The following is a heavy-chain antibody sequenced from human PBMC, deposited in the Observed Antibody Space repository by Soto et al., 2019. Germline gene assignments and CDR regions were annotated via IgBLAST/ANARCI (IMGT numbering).Heavy chain of an antibody. V-gene: IGHV3-23*01. CDR1: GLTFGSRA. Sequence: GGSLRLSCVASGLTFGSRAMSWVRQAPGEGLQWVATITDNGGDAKYADSVRGRFVISRDNSKKTLYLQMTSLTAEDSAMYFCARGLKESYPESRILDFSGRGSLGTVSS. J-gene: IGHJ4*01. CDR2: ITDNGGDA. CDR3: ARGLKESYPESRILDF. D-gene: IGHD3-3*01.